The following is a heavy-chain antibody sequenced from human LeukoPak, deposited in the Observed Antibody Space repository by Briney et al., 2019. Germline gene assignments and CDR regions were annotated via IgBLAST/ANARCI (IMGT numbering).Heavy chain of an antibody. Sequence: PSQTLSLTCTVSGGSISSGSYYWSWIRQPAGKGLEWIGRIYTSGSTNYNPSLKSRVTISVDTSKNQFSLKLSSVTAADTAVYYCAREASMVRGVITNRAYYYYYYMDVWGKGTTVTISS. V-gene: IGHV4-61*02. CDR2: IYTSGST. CDR1: GGSISSGSYY. D-gene: IGHD3-10*01. J-gene: IGHJ6*03. CDR3: AREASMVRGVITNRAYYYYYYMDV.